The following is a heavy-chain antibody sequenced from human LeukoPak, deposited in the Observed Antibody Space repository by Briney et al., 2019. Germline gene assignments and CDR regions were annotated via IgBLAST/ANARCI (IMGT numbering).Heavy chain of an antibody. CDR1: GFTFSHYA. Sequence: GGSLRLSCADSGFTFSHYAMNWVRQAPGRGREGASAIGGSGGSTCSADSVKGRFTISRDTSKKTLSLQMNSLRAKDTAVYYCAKDLAGSGGYSFDYWGQGTLVTVSS. CDR2: IGGSGGST. J-gene: IGHJ4*02. D-gene: IGHD1-26*01. V-gene: IGHV3-23*01. CDR3: AKDLAGSGGYSFDY.